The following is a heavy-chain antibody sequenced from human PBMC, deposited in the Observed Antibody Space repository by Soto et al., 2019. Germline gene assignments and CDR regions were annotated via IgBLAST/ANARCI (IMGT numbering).Heavy chain of an antibody. D-gene: IGHD3-3*01. J-gene: IGHJ4*01. CDR2: INHSGST. CDR3: ERGPTPFWSSYRFSYFDS. Sequence: SETLSLTCAVYGGSFSGYYWSWIRQPPGKGLEWIGEINHSGSTNYNPSLKSRVTISVDTSKNQFSLELSSVTAADTAMYYCERGPTPFWSSYRFSYFDSWGHGTLVTVYS. CDR1: GGSFSGYY. V-gene: IGHV4-34*01.